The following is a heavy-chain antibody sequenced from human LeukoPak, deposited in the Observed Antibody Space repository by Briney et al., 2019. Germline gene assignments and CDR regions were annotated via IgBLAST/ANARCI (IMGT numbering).Heavy chain of an antibody. CDR3: ARESGDSSSPVYFDY. D-gene: IGHD6-13*01. CDR2: INPSGGST. CDR1: GYTFTSYY. J-gene: IGHJ4*02. V-gene: IGHV1-46*01. Sequence: GASVKVSCKASGYTFTSYYMHWVRQAPGQGLEWMGIINPSGGSTSYAQKFQGRVTMTRDTCTSTVYMELSSLRSEDTAVYYCARESGDSSSPVYFDYWGQGTLVTVSS.